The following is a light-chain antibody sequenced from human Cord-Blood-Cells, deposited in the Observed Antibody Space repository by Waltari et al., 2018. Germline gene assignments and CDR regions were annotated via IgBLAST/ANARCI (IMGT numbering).Light chain of an antibody. V-gene: IGLV2-11*01. J-gene: IGLJ3*02. CDR2: DVS. CDR1: SSDVDGYNY. Sequence: HSALTQPRPVSGSPGHSFTLSCTRTSSDVDGYNYVSWYQQHPGKAPKLRIYDVSKRPSGVPDRFSGSKSGNTTSLTISGLQAEDEADYYCCSYAGSYTWVFGGGTKLTVL. CDR3: CSYAGSYTWV.